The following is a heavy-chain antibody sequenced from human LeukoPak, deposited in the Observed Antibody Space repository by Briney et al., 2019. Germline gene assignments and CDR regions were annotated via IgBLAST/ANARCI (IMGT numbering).Heavy chain of an antibody. CDR1: GYSISSGYY. D-gene: IGHD3-22*01. J-gene: IGHJ3*02. Sequence: KPSETLSLTCTVSGYSISSGYYWSWIRQPPGKGLEWIGYIYYSGSTNYNPSLKSRVTISVDTSKNQFSLKLSPVTAADTAVYYCARAHDYYDSSGYANAFDIWGQGTMVTVSS. CDR2: IYYSGST. CDR3: ARAHDYYDSSGYANAFDI. V-gene: IGHV4-61*01.